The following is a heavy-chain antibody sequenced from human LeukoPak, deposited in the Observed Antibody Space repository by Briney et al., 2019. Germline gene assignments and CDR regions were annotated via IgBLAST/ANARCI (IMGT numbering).Heavy chain of an antibody. CDR3: ASVGVVVAGLHHDY. Sequence: GGSLRPSCAASAFTFSDYYMSWIRQAHGRGLGWVSYISSSGSTIYYADSVKGRFTISRGNAKNSLYLQMNSLRAEDTAVYYCASVGVVVAGLHHDYWGQGTLVTASS. CDR1: AFTFSDYY. V-gene: IGHV3-11*01. CDR2: ISSSGSTI. D-gene: IGHD2-15*01. J-gene: IGHJ4*02.